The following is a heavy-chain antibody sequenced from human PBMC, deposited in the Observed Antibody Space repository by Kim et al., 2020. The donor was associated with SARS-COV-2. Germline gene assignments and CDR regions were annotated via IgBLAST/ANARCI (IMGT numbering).Heavy chain of an antibody. CDR3: AKDFHNYYDSSGYQGNYFDY. CDR1: GFTFDDYA. CDR2: ISWNSGSI. Sequence: GGSLRLSCAASGFTFDDYAMHWVRQAPGKGLEWVSGISWNSGSIGYADSVKGRFTISRDNAKNSLYLQMNSLRAEDTALYYCAKDFHNYYDSSGYQGNYFDYWGQGTLVTVSS. V-gene: IGHV3-9*01. D-gene: IGHD3-22*01. J-gene: IGHJ4*02.